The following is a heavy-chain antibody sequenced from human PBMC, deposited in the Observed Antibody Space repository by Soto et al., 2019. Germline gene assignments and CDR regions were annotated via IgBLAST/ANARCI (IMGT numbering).Heavy chain of an antibody. CDR1: GFTFSSRW. CDR3: ARDTSYSTDY. D-gene: IGHD2-2*01. J-gene: IGHJ4*02. V-gene: IGHV3-74*01. CDR2: INSDGSTT. Sequence: GGSLRLSRATSGFTFSSRWMHWVRQAPGKGLMWVSYINSDGSTTTYADSVKGRFTLSRDNAKNTVYLQMNSLRVDDTAVYYCARDTSYSTDYWGQGTLVTVSS.